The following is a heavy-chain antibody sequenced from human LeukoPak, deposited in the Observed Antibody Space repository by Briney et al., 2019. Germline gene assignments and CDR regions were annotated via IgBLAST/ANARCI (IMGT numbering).Heavy chain of an antibody. J-gene: IGHJ4*02. CDR3: AKDRRAAAGSFDY. V-gene: IGHV3-30*18. CDR2: ISYDGSSK. D-gene: IGHD6-13*01. CDR1: GFTFSSYG. Sequence: GGSLRLSCAASGFTFSSYGMHWVRQAPGKGLEWVAVISYDGSSKYYADSVKGRFTISRDNSKNTLYLQMNSLRAEDTAVYYCAKDRRAAAGSFDYWGQGTLVTVSS.